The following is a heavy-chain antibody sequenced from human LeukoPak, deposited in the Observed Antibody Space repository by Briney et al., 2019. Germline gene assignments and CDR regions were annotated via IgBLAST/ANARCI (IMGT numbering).Heavy chain of an antibody. V-gene: IGHV3-21*01. J-gene: IGHJ4*02. CDR2: ISSDSSYI. D-gene: IGHD4-17*01. CDR3: VRGSYGAYDY. Sequence: TTGGSLRLSCAASGFNFNTYTMNWVRRAPGKGLEWVSSISSDSSYIYYADAVRGRFTVSRDNAKYSLYLQMNSLRAEDTAVYYCVRGSYGAYDYWGQGSLVTVSS. CDR1: GFNFNTYT.